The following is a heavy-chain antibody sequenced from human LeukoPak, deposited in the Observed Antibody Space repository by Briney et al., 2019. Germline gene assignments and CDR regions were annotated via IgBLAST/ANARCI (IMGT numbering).Heavy chain of an antibody. J-gene: IGHJ4*02. Sequence: SETLSLTCTVSGGSVNSGTYYWIWIRQPPGKGLEWIGYISYSRSTNYNPSLKSRVTISVDTSKNQFSLKLSSVTAAETAVYYCARGGRWLQFNYWGQGTLVTVSS. CDR1: GGSVNSGTYY. V-gene: IGHV4-61*01. D-gene: IGHD5-24*01. CDR3: ARGGRWLQFNY. CDR2: ISYSRST.